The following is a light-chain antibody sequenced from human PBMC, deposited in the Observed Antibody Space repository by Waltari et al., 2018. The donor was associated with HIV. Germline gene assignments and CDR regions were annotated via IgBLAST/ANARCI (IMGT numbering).Light chain of an antibody. J-gene: IGKJ1*01. V-gene: IGKV1-5*03. CDR3: QHDDSYPWT. CDR1: QSISNW. CDR2: EAF. Sequence: DIEMTQSPSTLSASIGDRVTITCRASQSISNWLAWYQHRPGKAPKLLIYEAFTLQAGVPSRFSGSSSGTEFTLTISSLQPDDFATYYCQHDDSYPWTFGQGTNVDMK.